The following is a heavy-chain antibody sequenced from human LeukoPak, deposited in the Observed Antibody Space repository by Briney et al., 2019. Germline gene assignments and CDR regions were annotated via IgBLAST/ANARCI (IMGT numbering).Heavy chain of an antibody. J-gene: IGHJ4*02. D-gene: IGHD2-8*01. CDR3: ARSYFIGSYYFDY. CDR1: GGSMSRYY. Sequence: SETLSLTCTVSGGSMSRYYWNWIRQTPGKGLVWIGYIYTTGSTNYNPSLKSRVTISVEPSKNQFSLRLSSVTAADTAVYYCARSYFIGSYYFDYWGQGTLVTVSS. CDR2: IYTTGST. V-gene: IGHV4-4*09.